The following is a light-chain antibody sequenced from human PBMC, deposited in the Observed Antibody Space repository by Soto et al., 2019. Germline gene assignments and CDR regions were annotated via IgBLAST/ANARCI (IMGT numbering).Light chain of an antibody. CDR1: QSVSSSY. CDR2: GAS. J-gene: IGKJ4*01. V-gene: IGKV3-20*01. CDR3: QQYGSSPPLT. Sequence: EFVLTQSPGTLSLSPGERATLSCRASQSVSSSYLAWYQQKPGQAPRIHIYGASTRATGIPDRFSGSGSGTDFTLTISRLEPEDFALYYCQQYGSSPPLTFGGGTKVEIK.